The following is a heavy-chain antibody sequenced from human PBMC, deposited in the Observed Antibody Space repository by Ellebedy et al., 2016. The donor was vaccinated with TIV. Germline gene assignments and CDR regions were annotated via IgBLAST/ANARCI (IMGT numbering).Heavy chain of an antibody. CDR1: GYSFTRYW. J-gene: IGHJ5*02. CDR3: ARSSSCSSSSCYSSWFDP. V-gene: IGHV5-51*01. D-gene: IGHD2-2*02. CDR2: IYPGDSDT. Sequence: GESLKISCKGSGYSFTRYWIAWVRQMPGKGLEWMGIIYPGDSDTKYSPSFHGPVTMSADKSISTAYLQWRSLKASDTAMYYCARSSSCSSSSCYSSWFDPWGQGTLVTVSS.